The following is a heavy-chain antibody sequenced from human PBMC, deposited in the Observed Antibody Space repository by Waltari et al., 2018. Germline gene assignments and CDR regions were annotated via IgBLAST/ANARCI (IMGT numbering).Heavy chain of an antibody. CDR2: IYYSGST. V-gene: IGHV4-39*07. Sequence: QLQLQESGPGLVKPSETLSLTCTVSGGSIRSSSYYWGWLRQPPGKGLEWIGSIYYSGSTYYNPSLKSRVTISVDTSKNQFSLKLSSVTAADTAVYYCARDLPQHCSGGSCYSSWGQGTLVTVSS. CDR3: ARDLPQHCSGGSCYSS. D-gene: IGHD2-15*01. J-gene: IGHJ4*02. CDR1: GGSIRSSSYY.